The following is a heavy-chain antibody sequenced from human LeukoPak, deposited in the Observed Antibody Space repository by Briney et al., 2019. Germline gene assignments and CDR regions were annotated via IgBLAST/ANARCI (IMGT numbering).Heavy chain of an antibody. V-gene: IGHV1-18*04. CDR3: VRDRGDNAGWIFFDY. J-gene: IGHJ4*02. Sequence: ASVKVSCKASGYTITIFGISWVRQAPGQGLEWMGWISGYNGHTKYAQNLQGRVTMTTDTSTSTAYMELRSLRSDDTAVYYCVRDRGDNAGWIFFDYWGQGTLVTVSS. CDR2: ISGYNGHT. D-gene: IGHD6-19*01. CDR1: GYTITIFG.